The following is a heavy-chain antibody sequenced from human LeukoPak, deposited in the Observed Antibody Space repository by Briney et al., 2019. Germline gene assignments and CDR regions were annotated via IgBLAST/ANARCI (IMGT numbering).Heavy chain of an antibody. Sequence: PGGSLRLSCAASGFTFSSYATSWVRQAPGKGLEWVSAISGSGGSTYYADSVKGRFTISRDNSKNTLYLQMNSLRAEDTAVYYCAKDRDYYDSSGYYVYWGQGTLVTVSS. CDR2: ISGSGGST. V-gene: IGHV3-23*01. J-gene: IGHJ4*02. CDR3: AKDRDYYDSSGYYVY. D-gene: IGHD3-22*01. CDR1: GFTFSSYA.